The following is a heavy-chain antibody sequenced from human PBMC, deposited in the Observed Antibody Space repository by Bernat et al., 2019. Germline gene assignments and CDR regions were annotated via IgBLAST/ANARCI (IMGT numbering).Heavy chain of an antibody. CDR2: ISYDGSNK. CDR1: GFTFSSYG. Sequence: QVQLVESGGGVVQPGRSLRLSCAASGFTFSSYGMHWVRQAPGKGLEWVAVISYDGSNKYYADSVKGRFTISGDNSKNTLYLQMNSLRAEDTAVYYCAGAPISPATPHFDYWGQGTLVTVSS. J-gene: IGHJ4*02. CDR3: AGAPISPATPHFDY. V-gene: IGHV3-30*03.